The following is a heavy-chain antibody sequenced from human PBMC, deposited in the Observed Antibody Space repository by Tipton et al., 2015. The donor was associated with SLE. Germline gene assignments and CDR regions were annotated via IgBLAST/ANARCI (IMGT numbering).Heavy chain of an antibody. Sequence: SLRLSCAASGFTFSSYAMHWVRQAPGKGLEWVAVISYDGSNKYYADSVKGRFTISRDNSKNTLYLQMNSLRAEDTAVYYCARVLDRSSWLLDYWGQGTLVTVSS. D-gene: IGHD6-13*01. V-gene: IGHV3-30*04. CDR3: ARVLDRSSWLLDY. CDR2: ISYDGSNK. CDR1: GFTFSSYA. J-gene: IGHJ4*02.